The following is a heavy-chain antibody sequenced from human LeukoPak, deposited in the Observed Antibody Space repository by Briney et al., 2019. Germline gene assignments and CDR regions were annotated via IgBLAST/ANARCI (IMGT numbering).Heavy chain of an antibody. CDR1: GFIFSSYW. J-gene: IGHJ3*02. CDR3: ARGEEYLGQGRPFDI. V-gene: IGHV3-74*01. CDR2: INTDGSST. D-gene: IGHD3-16*01. Sequence: GGSLRLSYAASGFIFSSYWMHWVRQAPGKGLVWVSRINTDGSSTIYADSVKGRFTISRDNAKNTLYLQMNSLRVEDTAVYYCARGEEYLGQGRPFDIWGQGTTVTVSS.